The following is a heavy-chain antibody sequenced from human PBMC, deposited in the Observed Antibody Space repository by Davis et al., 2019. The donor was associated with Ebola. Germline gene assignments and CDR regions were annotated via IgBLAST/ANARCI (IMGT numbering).Heavy chain of an antibody. V-gene: IGHV3-73*01. Sequence: GESLKISCAASGFTFSGSAMHWVRQASGKGLEWVGRIRSKANSYATAYAASVKGRFTISRDDSKNTAYLQMNSLKTEDTAVYYCTSLWLGYGMDVWGQETTVTVSS. CDR1: GFTFSGSA. J-gene: IGHJ6*02. CDR2: IRSKANSYAT. CDR3: TSLWLGYGMDV. D-gene: IGHD3-10*01.